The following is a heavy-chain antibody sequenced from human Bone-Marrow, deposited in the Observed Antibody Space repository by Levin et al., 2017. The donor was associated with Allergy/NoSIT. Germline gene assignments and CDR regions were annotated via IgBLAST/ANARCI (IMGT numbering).Heavy chain of an antibody. CDR3: ARVRGYWSGDVNYFDY. J-gene: IGHJ4*02. CDR1: GASINSYY. D-gene: IGHD2-15*01. V-gene: IGHV4-4*07. CDR2: VYKNEIT. Sequence: SQTLSLTCTVSGASINSYYWTWIRQPVGRRLQWIGRVYKNEITNYNPSLGGRVTMSVDTSKNRLSLRLSSVTAADTAVYYCARVRGYWSGDVNYFDYWGQGTLVTVSS.